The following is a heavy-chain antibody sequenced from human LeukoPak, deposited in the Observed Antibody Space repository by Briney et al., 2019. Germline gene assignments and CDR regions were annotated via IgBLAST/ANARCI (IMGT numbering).Heavy chain of an antibody. D-gene: IGHD6-13*01. J-gene: IGHJ5*02. V-gene: IGHV1-69*13. CDR3: ASFRAAGYNWFDP. CDR2: IIPIFGTA. Sequence: ASVKVSCKASGGTFISYAISWVRQAPGQGLEWMGGIIPIFGTADYAQKFQGRVTITADESTSTAYMELSSLRSEDAAVYYCASFRAAGYNWFDPWGQGTLVTVSS. CDR1: GGTFISYA.